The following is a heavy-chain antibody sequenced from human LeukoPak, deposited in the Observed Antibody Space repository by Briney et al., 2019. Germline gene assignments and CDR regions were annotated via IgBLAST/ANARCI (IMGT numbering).Heavy chain of an antibody. Sequence: ASVKVSCKASGGTFSSYAISWVRQAPGQGLEWMGGIIPIFGTANYAQKFQGRVTITTDESTSTAYVELSSLRSEDTAVYYCASVQGFDFWGDAFDIWGQGTMVTVSS. V-gene: IGHV1-69*05. CDR2: IIPIFGTA. D-gene: IGHD3-3*01. J-gene: IGHJ3*02. CDR3: ASVQGFDFWGDAFDI. CDR1: GGTFSSYA.